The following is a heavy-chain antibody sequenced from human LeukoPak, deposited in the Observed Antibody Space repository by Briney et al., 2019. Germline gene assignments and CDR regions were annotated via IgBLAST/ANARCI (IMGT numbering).Heavy chain of an antibody. D-gene: IGHD2-2*02. CDR2: ISGSGGST. J-gene: IGHJ4*02. Sequence: GGSLRLFCAASGFTFSSYAMSWVRQAPGRGLEWVSTISGSGGSTYYADSVGGRFTISRDNSKNTLYRQMNSLRPEDTAVYYCPKGCASTSCYTSDYWGQGTLVTVSS. CDR3: PKGCASTSCYTSDY. CDR1: GFTFSSYA. V-gene: IGHV3-23*01.